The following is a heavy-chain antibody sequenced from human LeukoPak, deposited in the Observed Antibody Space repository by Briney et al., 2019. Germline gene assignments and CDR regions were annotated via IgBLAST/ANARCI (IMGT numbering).Heavy chain of an antibody. V-gene: IGHV3-48*04. Sequence: GGSLRLSCAASGFTFSIYSMNCVRQALGKGLECVSYISSSSSTIYYAGSVNGRITNSRDNAKNSMYLQMNSLRAEDTAVYYCARGLAYCGGDCYSGFDYWGQGTLVTVSS. CDR1: GFTFSIYS. J-gene: IGHJ4*02. CDR3: ARGLAYCGGDCYSGFDY. CDR2: ISSSSSTI. D-gene: IGHD2-21*02.